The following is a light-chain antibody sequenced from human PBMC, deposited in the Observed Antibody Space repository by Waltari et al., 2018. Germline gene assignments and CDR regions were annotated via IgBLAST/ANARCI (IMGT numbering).Light chain of an antibody. CDR3: QQSYTTLLT. V-gene: IGKV1-39*01. CDR1: QSISIY. CDR2: AAS. Sequence: DIKMTQSPSSLSASVGDSVTITCRASQSISIYLNWYQQRPGKAPKRLIYAASTLQSGVPSRFSGGGSGTDFTLTISSLQPEDFATYYCQQSYTTLLTFGGGTNVDI. J-gene: IGKJ4*01.